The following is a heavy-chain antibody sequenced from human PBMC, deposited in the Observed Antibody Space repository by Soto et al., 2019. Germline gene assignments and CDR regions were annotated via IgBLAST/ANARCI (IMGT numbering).Heavy chain of an antibody. CDR3: ARVVAARLIGYYYYYMDV. CDR1: GGSFSGYY. CDR2: INHSGST. D-gene: IGHD6-6*01. V-gene: IGHV4-34*01. Sequence: SETLSLTCAVYGGSFSGYYWSWIRQPPGKGLEWIGEINHSGSTNYNPSLKSRVTISVDTSKNQFSLKLSSVTAADTAVYYCARVVAARLIGYYYYYMDVWGKGTTVTVSS. J-gene: IGHJ6*03.